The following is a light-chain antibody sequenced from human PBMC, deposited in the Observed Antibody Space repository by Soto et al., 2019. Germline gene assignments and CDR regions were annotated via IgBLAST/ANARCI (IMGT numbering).Light chain of an antibody. V-gene: IGKV3-20*01. Sequence: EVVLTQSPGTLSLSPGERATLSCRASQSVSNNYLAWYQQKPRQSPKLLIFGASDSATGIPARFSGSGSGTDFTLTISRLEPEDFAVYYCQQYGSSPPYTFGQGTKLEIK. CDR1: QSVSNNY. CDR3: QQYGSSPPYT. CDR2: GAS. J-gene: IGKJ2*01.